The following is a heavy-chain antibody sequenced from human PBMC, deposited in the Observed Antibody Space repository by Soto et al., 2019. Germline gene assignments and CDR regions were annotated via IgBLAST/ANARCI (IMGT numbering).Heavy chain of an antibody. CDR2: ISYYGSDK. Sequence: QVQLVESGGGVVQPGRSLRLSCAASGFPFTSYGMHWVREGPDKGLEWVAIISYYGSDKYYADSVKGRFTISRDNSKNNLYLQMNSLSPEDTALYYCVGGQYYFDYRGQGSLVIVSS. D-gene: IGHD3-10*01. J-gene: IGHJ4*02. V-gene: IGHV3-30*03. CDR1: GFPFTSYG. CDR3: VGGQYYFDY.